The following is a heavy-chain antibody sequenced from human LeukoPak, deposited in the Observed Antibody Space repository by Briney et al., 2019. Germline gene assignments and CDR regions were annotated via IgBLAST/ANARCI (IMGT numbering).Heavy chain of an antibody. J-gene: IGHJ3*02. Sequence: ASVKVSCKASGYTFSGYYTHWVRQAPGKGLEWMGGFDPEDGETIYAQKFQGRVTMTEDTSTDTAYMELSSLRSEDTAVYYCATYYGSGDRAFDIWGQGTMVTVSS. V-gene: IGHV1-24*01. D-gene: IGHD3-10*01. CDR3: ATYYGSGDRAFDI. CDR2: FDPEDGET. CDR1: GYTFSGYY.